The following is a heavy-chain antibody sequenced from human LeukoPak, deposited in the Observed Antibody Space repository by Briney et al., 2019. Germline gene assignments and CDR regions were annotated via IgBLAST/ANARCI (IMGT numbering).Heavy chain of an antibody. J-gene: IGHJ4*02. CDR2: IYYSGST. CDR3: ARRYSYGYYFDY. Sequence: SETLSLTCTVSGGSISSYYWSWIRQPPGKGLEWIGSIYYSGSTYYNPSLKSRVTISVDTSKNQFSLKLSSVTAADTAVYYCARRYSYGYYFDYWGQGTLVTVSS. V-gene: IGHV4-59*04. D-gene: IGHD5-18*01. CDR1: GGSISSYY.